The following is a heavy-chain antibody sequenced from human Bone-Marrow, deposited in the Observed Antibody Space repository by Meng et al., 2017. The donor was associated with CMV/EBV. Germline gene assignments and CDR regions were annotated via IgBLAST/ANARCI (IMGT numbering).Heavy chain of an antibody. CDR2: IWYDGSNE. CDR1: GFTFSNYA. D-gene: IGHD6-13*01. V-gene: IGHV3-33*01. J-gene: IGHJ4*02. CDR3: ATSSGYTSRWYEGIDH. Sequence: GFTFSNYAMNWVRPAPGKGLEWVAVIWYDGSNEHYAESVKGRFTISRDNSKNTMYLQMNTLRAEDTALYFCATSSGYTSRWYEGIDHWGQGTLVTVSS.